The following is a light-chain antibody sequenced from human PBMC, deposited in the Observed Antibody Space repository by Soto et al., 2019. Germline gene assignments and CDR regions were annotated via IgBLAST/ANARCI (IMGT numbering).Light chain of an antibody. J-gene: IGKJ1*01. CDR2: DAS. CDR1: QGITGW. V-gene: IGKV1-5*01. CDR3: QQYQRYST. Sequence: DIQLTQSPSTLSASVGDRVTITCRASQGITGWLAWYQQKPGKAPKLLIFDASTLESGVPPRFTGSGSGTEFTLSISNLQPDDFATYYCQQYQRYSTFGHGTKVEVK.